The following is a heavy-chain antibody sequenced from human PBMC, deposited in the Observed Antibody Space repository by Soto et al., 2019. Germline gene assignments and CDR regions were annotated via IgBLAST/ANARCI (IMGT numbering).Heavy chain of an antibody. CDR3: AKDKIGYCSSTSCYRGMDV. D-gene: IGHD2-2*01. Sequence: LRLSCAASGFTFSSYGMHWVRQAPGKGLEWVAVISYDGSNKYYADSVEGRFTISRDNSKNTLYLQMNSLRAEDTAVYYCAKDKIGYCSSTSCYRGMDVWGQGTTVTVSS. J-gene: IGHJ6*02. CDR2: ISYDGSNK. CDR1: GFTFSSYG. V-gene: IGHV3-30*18.